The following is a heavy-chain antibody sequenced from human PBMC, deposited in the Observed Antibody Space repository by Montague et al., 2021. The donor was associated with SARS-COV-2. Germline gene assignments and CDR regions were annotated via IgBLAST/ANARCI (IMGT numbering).Heavy chain of an antibody. D-gene: IGHD6-19*01. CDR3: ARVRTEQWLALSFDY. CDR1: GFSLRTSGMC. J-gene: IGHJ4*02. CDR2: IDWDDDK. V-gene: IGHV2-70*01. Sequence: PALVTPTQTLTLTCTFSGFSLRTSGMCVSWIRQPPGKALEWLALIDWDDDKYYSTSLETRLNISKDTSKNQVVLTMTSMDPVDTATYYCARVRTEQWLALSFDYWGQGTLVTVSS.